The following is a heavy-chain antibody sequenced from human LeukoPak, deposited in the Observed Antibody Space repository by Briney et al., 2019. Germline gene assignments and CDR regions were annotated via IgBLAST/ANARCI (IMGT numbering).Heavy chain of an antibody. CDR3: AREKQWLSN. Sequence: SETLSLTCTVSGYSISSGYYWGWIRQPPGKGLEWIGSIYHSGSTYYNPSLKSRVTMSVDTSKNQFSLKLSSVTAADTAVYYCAREKQWLSNWGQGTLVTVSS. V-gene: IGHV4-38-2*02. J-gene: IGHJ4*02. CDR2: IYHSGST. D-gene: IGHD6-19*01. CDR1: GYSISSGYY.